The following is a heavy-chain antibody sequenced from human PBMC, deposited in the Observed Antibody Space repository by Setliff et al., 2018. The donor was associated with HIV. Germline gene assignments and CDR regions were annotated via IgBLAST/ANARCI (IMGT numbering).Heavy chain of an antibody. CDR1: GYTFTNYY. Sequence: ASVKVSCKASGYTFTNYYMHWVRQAPGQGLEWMGWINPSGGSTTYAQKFQGRVTVTRGTSTSTVYMELSSLRSEDTAVYYCARVWPRGLISFYGYWGQGTLVTVSS. V-gene: IGHV1-46*03. CDR3: ARVWPRGLISFYGY. D-gene: IGHD2-2*01. CDR2: INPSGGST. J-gene: IGHJ4*02.